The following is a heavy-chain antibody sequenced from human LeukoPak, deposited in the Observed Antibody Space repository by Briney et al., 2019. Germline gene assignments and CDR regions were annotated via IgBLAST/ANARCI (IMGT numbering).Heavy chain of an antibody. CDR3: AGGSGYLITS. V-gene: IGHV3-7*01. Sequence: PGGSLRLSCAGSGFTFRSYWVNWVRQAPGKGLEWLAIIKQDGTEKHYKGSVEGRFTISRDNAKNSLHLQMNSLRAEDTAVYYCAGGSGYLITSWGQGTLVTVSS. D-gene: IGHD3-9*01. CDR2: IKQDGTEK. CDR1: GFTFRSYW. J-gene: IGHJ5*02.